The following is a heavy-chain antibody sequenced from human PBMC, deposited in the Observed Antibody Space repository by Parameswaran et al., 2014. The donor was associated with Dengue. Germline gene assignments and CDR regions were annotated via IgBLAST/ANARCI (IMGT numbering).Heavy chain of an antibody. V-gene: IGHV1-46*03. J-gene: IGHJ4*02. CDR2: INPSGGST. D-gene: IGHD3-9*01. CDR3: ARGDDILTGYLN. Sequence: WVRQAPRQGLEWMGIINPSGGSTSYAQKFQGRVTMTRDTSTSTVYMELSSLRSEDTAVYYCARGDDILTGYLNWGQGNPGHRLL.